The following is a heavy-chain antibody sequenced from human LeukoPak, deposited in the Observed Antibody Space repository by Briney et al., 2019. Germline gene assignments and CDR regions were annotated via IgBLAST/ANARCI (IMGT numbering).Heavy chain of an antibody. V-gene: IGHV1-2*04. J-gene: IGHJ4*02. CDR2: INPNSGGT. CDR1: GYTFTGYY. CDR3: ARIYIVVVPAARRVSYYFDY. Sequence: GASVKVSCKASGYTFTGYYMHWVRQAPGQGLEWMGWINPNSGGTNYAQKFQGWVTMTRDTSISTAYMELSRLRSEDTAVYYCARIYIVVVPAARRVSYYFDYWGQGTLVTVSS. D-gene: IGHD2-2*01.